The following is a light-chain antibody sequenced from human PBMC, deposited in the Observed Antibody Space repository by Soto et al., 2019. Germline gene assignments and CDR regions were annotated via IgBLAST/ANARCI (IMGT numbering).Light chain of an antibody. CDR1: QSVTANY. V-gene: IGKV3-20*01. CDR2: AAS. J-gene: IGKJ1*01. CDR3: LQYGVPLWT. Sequence: EIALTQSPGTLSLSPGERATLSCRASQSVTANYLAWYQQKTGQAPRLLIYAASIGATGIPDRFSGSGSGTDFTLTISRLEPEDFAVYYCLQYGVPLWTFGQGTKVDIK.